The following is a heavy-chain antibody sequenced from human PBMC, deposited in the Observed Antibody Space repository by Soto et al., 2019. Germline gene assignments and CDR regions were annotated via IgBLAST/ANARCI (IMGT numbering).Heavy chain of an antibody. CDR1: GFTFSSFT. J-gene: IGHJ6*02. Sequence: EVQLVESGGGLVKPGGSLRLSCAASGFTFSSFTMNWVRQAPGKGLEWVASISSSSSYIYYVDSVKGRFTISRDNAKNPLYLQMNSLRAEDTAVYYCARPQYVDYGGYYFYGMDVWGQGTTVTVSS. CDR3: ARPQYVDYGGYYFYGMDV. CDR2: ISSSSSYI. V-gene: IGHV3-21*01. D-gene: IGHD4-17*01.